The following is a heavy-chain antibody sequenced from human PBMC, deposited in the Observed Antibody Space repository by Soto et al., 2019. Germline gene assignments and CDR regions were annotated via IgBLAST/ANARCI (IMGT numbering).Heavy chain of an antibody. J-gene: IGHJ3*02. Sequence: SETLSLTCTVSGGSIKNYYWSWIRQPPGKGLEWIGYIYYSGTTNYNPSLKSGVSISVDTSKNQFSLKLSSVTAADTAVYYCARHPPRSPFDIWGQGTMVTVSS. CDR3: ARHPPRSPFDI. CDR1: GGSIKNYY. CDR2: IYYSGTT. V-gene: IGHV4-59*08.